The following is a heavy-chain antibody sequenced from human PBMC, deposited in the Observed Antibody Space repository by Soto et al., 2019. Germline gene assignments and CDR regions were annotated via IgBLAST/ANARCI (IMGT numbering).Heavy chain of an antibody. D-gene: IGHD2-21*02. CDR3: ARAYCGGDCYSGRHFQH. CDR1: GYTFTGYY. CDR2: INPNSGGT. Sequence: ASVKVSCKASGYTFTGYYMHWVRQAPGQGLEWMGWINPNSGGTNYAQKFQGWVTMTRDTSISTAYMELSRLRSDDTAVYYCARAYCGGDCYSGRHFQHWGQGTLVTVSS. V-gene: IGHV1-2*04. J-gene: IGHJ1*01.